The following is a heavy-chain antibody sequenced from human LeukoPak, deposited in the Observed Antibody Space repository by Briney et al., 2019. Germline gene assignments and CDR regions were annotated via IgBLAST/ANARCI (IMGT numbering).Heavy chain of an antibody. J-gene: IGHJ4*02. Sequence: GGSLRLSCAASGFSFSSYEMNWVRQAPGKGLEWVGRIKSKTDGGTTDYAAPVKGRFTISRDDSKNTLYLQMNSLKTGDTAVYYCTTVSAAGSFDYWGQGTLVTVSS. V-gene: IGHV3-15*01. D-gene: IGHD6-13*01. CDR1: GFSFSSYE. CDR3: TTVSAAGSFDY. CDR2: IKSKTDGGTT.